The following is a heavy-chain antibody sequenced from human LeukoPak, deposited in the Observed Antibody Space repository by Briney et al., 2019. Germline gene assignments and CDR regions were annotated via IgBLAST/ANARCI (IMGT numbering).Heavy chain of an antibody. V-gene: IGHV3-23*01. J-gene: IGHJ3*02. D-gene: IGHD4/OR15-4a*01. CDR2: IRGGGGSA. Sequence: GGSLRLSCTASGFTFSAYAMMLVRQAPGKGPEWVSAIRGGGGSAFYADSVKGRFTISRDNSKYTLFLQMNILRAEDTAVYYRARDPDGCYIGGFDMVGPGTMVTVSS. CDR3: ARDPDGCYIGGFDM. CDR1: GFTFSAYA.